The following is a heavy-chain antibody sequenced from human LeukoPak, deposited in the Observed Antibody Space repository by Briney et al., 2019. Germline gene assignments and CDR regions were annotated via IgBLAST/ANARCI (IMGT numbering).Heavy chain of an antibody. V-gene: IGHV3-11*04. D-gene: IGHD5-24*01. J-gene: IGHJ3*02. Sequence: GGSLRLSCAASGFTFSDYYMSWIRQAQGKGLEWVSYISSSGSTIYYADSVKGRFTISRDNSKNTLYLQMNSLRAKDTAVYYCARDRFRRDGYNYGRDGAFDIWGQGTMLTVSS. CDR1: GFTFSDYY. CDR3: ARDRFRRDGYNYGRDGAFDI. CDR2: ISSSGSTI.